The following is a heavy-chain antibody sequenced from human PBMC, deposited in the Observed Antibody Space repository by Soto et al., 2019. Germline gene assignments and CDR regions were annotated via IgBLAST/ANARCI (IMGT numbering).Heavy chain of an antibody. D-gene: IGHD2-8*01. J-gene: IGHJ5*02. CDR2: IYYSGST. V-gene: IGHV4-31*03. CDR1: GGAISSGGYY. CDR3: ARYCTNGVCYTNWFDP. Sequence: LSLTCTVSGGAISSGGYYWSWIRQHPGKGLEWIGYIYYSGSTYYNPSLKSRVTISVDTSKNQFSLKLSSVTAADTAVYYCARYCTNGVCYTNWFDPWGQGTLVTVSS.